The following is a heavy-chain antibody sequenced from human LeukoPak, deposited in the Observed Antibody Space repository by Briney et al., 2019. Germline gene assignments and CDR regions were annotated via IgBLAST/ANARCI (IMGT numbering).Heavy chain of an antibody. V-gene: IGHV4-34*01. CDR1: GGSFSGYY. CDR3: ARGPSGYCSSTSAPDCGPIDY. J-gene: IGHJ4*02. D-gene: IGHD2-2*01. Sequence: PSETLSFTCAVYGGSFSGYYWSWIRQPPGKGLEWIGEINHSGSTNYNPSLKSRVTISVDTSKNQFSLKLSSVTAADTAVYYCARGPSGYCSSTSAPDCGPIDYWGQGTLVTVSS. CDR2: INHSGST.